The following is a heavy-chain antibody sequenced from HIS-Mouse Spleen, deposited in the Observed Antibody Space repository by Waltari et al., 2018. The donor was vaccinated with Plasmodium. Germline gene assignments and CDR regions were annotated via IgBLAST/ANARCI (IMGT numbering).Heavy chain of an antibody. CDR1: GFTFSSYA. V-gene: IGHV3-30*04. J-gene: IGHJ4*02. D-gene: IGHD1-26*01. Sequence: QVQLVESGGGVVQPGRSLRLSCAASGFTFSSYAMHWVRQAPGKGLEWVAVISYDGSNKYYADSVKGRFTISRYNSKNTLYLQMNSLRAEDTAVYYWARDQSKGGSYYFDYWGQGTLVTVSS. CDR2: ISYDGSNK. CDR3: ARDQSKGGSYYFDY.